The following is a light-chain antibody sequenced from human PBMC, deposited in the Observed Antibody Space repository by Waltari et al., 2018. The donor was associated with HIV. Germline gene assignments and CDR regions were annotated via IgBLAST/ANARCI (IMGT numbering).Light chain of an antibody. CDR2: WSS. CDR1: ISVLYEANSKNY. V-gene: IGKV4-1*01. J-gene: IGKJ1*01. CDR3: QQFYKIPWT. Sequence: DIVMTQSPGFLSVAAGVGATITRKATISVLYEANSKNYLAWYQQKPGQPPKLLLSWSSTRESGVSARFSGSGSGTDFTLTINNVESDDAAIYFCQQFYKIPWTFGQGTKVEI.